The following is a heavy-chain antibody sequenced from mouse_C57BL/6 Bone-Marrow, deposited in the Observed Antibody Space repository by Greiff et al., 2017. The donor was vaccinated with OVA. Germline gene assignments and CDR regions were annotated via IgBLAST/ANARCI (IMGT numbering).Heavy chain of an antibody. CDR3: ARMHYRGRRGYLDV. CDR2: IYPGDGDT. V-gene: IGHV1-80*01. D-gene: IGHD1-3*01. CDR1: GYAFSSYW. J-gene: IGHJ1*03. Sequence: VQLQQSGAELVKPGASVKISCKASGYAFSSYWMNWVKQRPGKGLEWIGQIYPGDGDTNYNGKFKGKATLTADKSSSTAYMQLSSLTSEDSAVYFCARMHYRGRRGYLDVWGTGTTVTVAS.